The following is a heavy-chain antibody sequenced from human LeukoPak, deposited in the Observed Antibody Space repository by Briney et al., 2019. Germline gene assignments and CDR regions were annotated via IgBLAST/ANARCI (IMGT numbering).Heavy chain of an antibody. CDR1: GGSISSGGYY. CDR3: ARVSVNYYGSGSYEFDY. CDR2: IYYSGST. V-gene: IGHV4-31*03. Sequence: SETLPLTCTVSGGSISSGGYYWSWIRQHPEKGLEWIGYIYYSGSTYYNPSLKSRVTISVDTSKNQFSLKLSSVTAADTAVYYCARVSVNYYGSGSYEFDYWGQGTLVTVSS. D-gene: IGHD3-10*01. J-gene: IGHJ4*02.